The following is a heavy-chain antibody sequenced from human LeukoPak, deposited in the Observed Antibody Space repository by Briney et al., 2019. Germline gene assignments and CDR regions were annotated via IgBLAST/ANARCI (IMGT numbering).Heavy chain of an antibody. CDR3: AGVYYDFWSGYLGGYFDY. V-gene: IGHV4-59*01. CDR2: IYYSGST. D-gene: IGHD3-3*01. CDR1: GGSISSYY. Sequence: SETLSLTCTVSGGSISSYYWSWIRQPPGKGLEWIGYIYYSGSTNYNPSLKSRVTISVDTSKNQFSLKLSSVTAADTAVHYCAGVYYDFWSGYLGGYFDYWGQGTLVTVSS. J-gene: IGHJ4*02.